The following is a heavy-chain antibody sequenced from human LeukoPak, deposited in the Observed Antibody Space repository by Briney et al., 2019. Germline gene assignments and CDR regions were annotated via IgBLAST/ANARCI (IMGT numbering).Heavy chain of an antibody. J-gene: IGHJ4*02. V-gene: IGHV1-69*01. Sequence: SVKVSCKASGGTFSSYAISWVRQAPGQGLEWMGGIIPIFGTANYAQKLQGRVKITADESTSTAYMELSSLRSEDTAVYYCAREGGSGSYVDYWGQGTLVTVSS. CDR2: IIPIFGTA. CDR1: GGTFSSYA. CDR3: AREGGSGSYVDY. D-gene: IGHD1-26*01.